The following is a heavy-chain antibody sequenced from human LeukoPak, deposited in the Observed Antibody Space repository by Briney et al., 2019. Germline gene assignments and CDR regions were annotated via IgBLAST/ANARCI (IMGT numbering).Heavy chain of an antibody. CDR2: IYYSGST. CDR1: GGSISSSSYY. J-gene: IGHJ3*02. V-gene: IGHV4-39*07. CDR3: ARESGSHYDSSGYYRTHDAFDI. Sequence: ETLSLTCTVSGGSISSSSYYWGWIRQPPGKGLEWIGSIYYSGSTYYNPSLKSRVTISVDTSKNQFSLKLSSVTAADTAVYYCARESGSHYDSSGYYRTHDAFDIWGQGTMVTVSS. D-gene: IGHD3-22*01.